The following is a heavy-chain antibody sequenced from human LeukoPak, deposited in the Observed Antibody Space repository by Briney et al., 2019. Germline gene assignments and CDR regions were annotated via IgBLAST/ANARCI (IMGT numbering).Heavy chain of an antibody. V-gene: IGHV3-48*04. CDR3: ARWDAYCNGGNCYFGGFAFDI. Sequence: GGSLRLSCAASGFTFSGYSLNWVRQAPGKGLGWISYISTAGTTVYYADSVKGRFAISRDNAKNSLYLQLNSLSAEDTAVYHCARWDAYCNGGNCYFGGFAFDIWGQGTVVTVSS. D-gene: IGHD2-15*01. J-gene: IGHJ3*02. CDR2: ISTAGTTV. CDR1: GFTFSGYS.